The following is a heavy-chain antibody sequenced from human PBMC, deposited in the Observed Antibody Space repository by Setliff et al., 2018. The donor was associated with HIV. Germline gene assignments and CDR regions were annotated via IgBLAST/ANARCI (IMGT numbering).Heavy chain of an antibody. CDR3: AMSMTTYPVSRAFDI. D-gene: IGHD4-4*01. J-gene: IGHJ3*02. CDR2: IIPIFGTT. V-gene: IGHV1-69*13. CDR1: GGTFSSYT. Sequence: SVKVSCKASGGTFSSYTISWVRQAPGQGLEWMGGIIPIFGTTNYAQKFQGRVTITADESTSTAYMELSNLRSEDTAVYYCAMSMTTYPVSRAFDIWGQGTMVTVSS.